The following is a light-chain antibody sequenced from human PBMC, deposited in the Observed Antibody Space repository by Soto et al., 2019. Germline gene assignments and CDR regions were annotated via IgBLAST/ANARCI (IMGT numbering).Light chain of an antibody. J-gene: IGLJ2*01. V-gene: IGLV2-14*01. CDR3: SSYTSSSTRV. CDR1: SSDVGGYNY. CDR2: DVS. Sequence: QSALTQPASVSGSPGQSITISCTGTSSDVGGYNYVSWYQQHPGKAPKLMIYDVSNRHSGVSNRFSGPKSGNTVSLTISGLQDEDEADYYCSSYTSSSTRVFGGGTKVTVL.